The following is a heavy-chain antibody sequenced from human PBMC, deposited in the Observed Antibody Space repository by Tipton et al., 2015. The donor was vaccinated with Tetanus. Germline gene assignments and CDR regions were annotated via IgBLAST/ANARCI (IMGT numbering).Heavy chain of an antibody. CDR3: ARLPKHYSASGST. CDR2: IYPGDSDA. V-gene: IGHV5-51*01. CDR1: GHNSRSYW. J-gene: IGHJ5*02. Sequence: QSGAEVKKPGESLKISCKASGHNSRSYWVSWVRQIPGKGLEWMGIIYPGDSDATYSPSFQGQVTISADKSISTAYLQWSSLKASDTAIYFCARLPKHYSASGSTWGQGTLVTVSS. D-gene: IGHD3-10*01.